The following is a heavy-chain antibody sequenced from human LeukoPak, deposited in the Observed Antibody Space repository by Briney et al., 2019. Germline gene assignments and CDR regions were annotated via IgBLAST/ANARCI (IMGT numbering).Heavy chain of an antibody. CDR2: ISSSSSTI. Sequence: GGSLRLSCAASGFTFSTYSMNWVLQAPGKGLEWVSYISSSSSTIYYADSVKGRFTISRDNAKNSLYLQMNSLRAEDTAVYYCARSLLYLYDSRGPYFHYWGQGTLVTVSS. V-gene: IGHV3-48*01. CDR1: GFTFSTYS. CDR3: ARSLLYLYDSRGPYFHY. D-gene: IGHD3-22*01. J-gene: IGHJ4*02.